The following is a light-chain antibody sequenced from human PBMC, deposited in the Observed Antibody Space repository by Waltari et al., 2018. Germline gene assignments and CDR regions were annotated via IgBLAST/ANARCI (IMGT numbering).Light chain of an antibody. Sequence: IQLTQSPSFLSASVGDRVTITCRASQGITSHLAWYQQRPGKAPKLLIYAASTLHSGVSSRFSGSGSGTDFTLTINSLQPEDFATYYCQQYYTTPSFGGGTKVEIK. J-gene: IGKJ4*01. CDR3: QQYYTTPS. V-gene: IGKV1-9*01. CDR2: AAS. CDR1: QGITSH.